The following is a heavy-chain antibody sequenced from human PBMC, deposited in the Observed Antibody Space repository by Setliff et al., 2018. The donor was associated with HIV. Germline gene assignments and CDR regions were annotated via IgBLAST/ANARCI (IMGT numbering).Heavy chain of an antibody. Sequence: GASVKVSCKASGGSFSSYAISWVRQAPGQGLEWMGRIIPIFGSANYAKNFQGRVTINADKSTSTAYMELRSLRSEDTAVYYCARARERITMIVVVPDAFDIWGQGTMVTVSS. CDR3: ARARERITMIVVVPDAFDI. CDR2: IIPIFGSA. CDR1: GGSFSSYA. V-gene: IGHV1-69*06. D-gene: IGHD3-22*01. J-gene: IGHJ3*02.